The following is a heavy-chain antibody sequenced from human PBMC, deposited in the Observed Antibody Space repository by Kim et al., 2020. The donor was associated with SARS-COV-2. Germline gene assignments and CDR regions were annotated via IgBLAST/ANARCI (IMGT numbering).Heavy chain of an antibody. CDR1: GFTFSSYE. D-gene: IGHD3-9*01. CDR2: ISSSGSTI. V-gene: IGHV3-48*03. CDR3: ARELRYILTGYSISGFDY. Sequence: GGSLRLSCAASGFTFSSYEMNWVRQAPGKGLEWVSYISSSGSTIYYADSVKGRFTISRDNAKNSLYLQMNSLRAEDTAVYYCARELRYILTGYSISGFDYWGQGTLVTVSS. J-gene: IGHJ4*02.